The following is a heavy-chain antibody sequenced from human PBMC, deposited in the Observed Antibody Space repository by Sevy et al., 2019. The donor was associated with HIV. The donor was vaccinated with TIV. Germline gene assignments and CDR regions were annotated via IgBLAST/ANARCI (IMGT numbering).Heavy chain of an antibody. Sequence: GGSLRLSCAGSGFSITSYWMHWVRQAPGKGLVWVSRMNEDGSVTNHADSVRGRFTISRDNAKNTLYLQMNSLRVEDTAVYYCARKMELLVPDYWGQGTLVTVSS. CDR1: GFSITSYW. CDR2: MNEDGSVT. J-gene: IGHJ4*02. CDR3: ARKMELLVPDY. V-gene: IGHV3-74*01. D-gene: IGHD2-21*02.